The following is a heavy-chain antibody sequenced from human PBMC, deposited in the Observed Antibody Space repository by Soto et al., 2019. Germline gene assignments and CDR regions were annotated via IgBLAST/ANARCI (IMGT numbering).Heavy chain of an antibody. D-gene: IGHD4-17*01. V-gene: IGHV4-59*01. Sequence: SETLSLTCTVSGGSISSYYWSWIRQPPGKGLEWIGYIYYSGSTNYNPSLKSRVTISVDTSKNQFSLKLSSVTAADTAVYYCARVRPQTVTFDYWGQGTLVTVSS. CDR1: GGSISSYY. CDR3: ARVRPQTVTFDY. CDR2: IYYSGST. J-gene: IGHJ4*02.